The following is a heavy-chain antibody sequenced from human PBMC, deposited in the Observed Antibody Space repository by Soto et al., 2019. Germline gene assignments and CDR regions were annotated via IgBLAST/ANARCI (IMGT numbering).Heavy chain of an antibody. Sequence: QVQLMQSGAEVKKPGASVTSSCKASGYTFTSYYIHWVRQAPRQGLEWMAIINPSGGSTNYAQKFQGRVTVTRDPSTSTVNMELSSLSSEDTAVYYCARDLTAADYWGQGTLVTVSS. D-gene: IGHD2-21*02. CDR2: INPSGGST. V-gene: IGHV1-46*01. CDR3: ARDLTAADY. CDR1: GYTFTSYY. J-gene: IGHJ4*02.